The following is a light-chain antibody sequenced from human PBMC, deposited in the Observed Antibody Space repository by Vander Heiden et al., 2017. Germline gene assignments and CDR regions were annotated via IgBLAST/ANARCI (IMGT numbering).Light chain of an antibody. Sequence: EIVLTQSPATLSLSPGERATLSCRASQSVSSYLAWYQQKPGQAPRLLIYDASNRATGIPARFSGSGSGTDFTLTISSLEPEDCAGYYGQQRDTFGGGTKVEIK. CDR3: QQRDT. V-gene: IGKV3-11*01. CDR1: QSVSSY. J-gene: IGKJ4*01. CDR2: DAS.